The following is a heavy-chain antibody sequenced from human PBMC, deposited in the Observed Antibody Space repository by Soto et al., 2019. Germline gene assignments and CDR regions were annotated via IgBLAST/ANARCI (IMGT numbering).Heavy chain of an antibody. CDR3: ANFYGNYAGGEVFQN. J-gene: IGHJ1*01. D-gene: IGHD4-17*01. CDR1: GVTFSSYA. V-gene: IGHV3-23*01. Sequence: EVQLLESGGNLVQPGGSLRLSCAPSGVTFSSYAMSWVRQAPGKGLEWVSAITGSGASTYYADSAKGRFTISGDNSKNPLYLPMNSPRAEDTALYYCANFYGNYAGGEVFQNWGQGTLVTVSS. CDR2: ITGSGAST.